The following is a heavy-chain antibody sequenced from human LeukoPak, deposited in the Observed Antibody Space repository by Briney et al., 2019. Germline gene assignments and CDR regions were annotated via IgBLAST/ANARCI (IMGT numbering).Heavy chain of an antibody. CDR2: IYYSGST. J-gene: IGHJ4*02. V-gene: IGHV4-59*01. CDR1: GGSISSYY. Sequence: PSETLSLTCTVSGGSISSYYWSWIRQPPGKGLEWIGYIYYSGSTNYNPSLKSRVTISVDTSKNQFSLKLSSVTAADTAVYYCATVPFTVGATFYYFYYWGPGTLVTVSA. CDR3: ATVPFTVGATFYYFYY. D-gene: IGHD1-26*01.